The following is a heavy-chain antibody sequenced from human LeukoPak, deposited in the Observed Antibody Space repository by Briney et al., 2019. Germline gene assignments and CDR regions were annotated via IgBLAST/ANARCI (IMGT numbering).Heavy chain of an antibody. CDR1: GFTFSSYA. CDR3: AKDRYFDWIELDNDAFDI. D-gene: IGHD3-9*01. J-gene: IGHJ3*02. CDR2: ISGSGGST. Sequence: QAGGSLRLSCAASGFTFSSYAMSWVRQAPGKGLERVSAISGSGGSTYYADSGKGRFTISRDNSKNTLYVRMNSVRAEDTAVYYCAKDRYFDWIELDNDAFDIWGQGTMVTVSS. V-gene: IGHV3-23*01.